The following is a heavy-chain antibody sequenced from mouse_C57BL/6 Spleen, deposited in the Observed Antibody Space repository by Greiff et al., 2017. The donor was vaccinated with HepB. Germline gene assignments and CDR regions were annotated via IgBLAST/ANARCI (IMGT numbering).Heavy chain of an antibody. CDR3: ARGGLRHAMDY. V-gene: IGHV2-2*01. D-gene: IGHD2-2*01. Sequence: QVQLQQSGPGLVQPSQSLSITCTVSGFSLTSYGVHWVRQSPGKGLEWLGVIWSGGSTDYNAAFISRLSISKDNSKSKVFFKMNSLQADDTAIYYCARGGLRHAMDYWGQGTSVTVSS. J-gene: IGHJ4*01. CDR2: IWSGGST. CDR1: GFSLTSYG.